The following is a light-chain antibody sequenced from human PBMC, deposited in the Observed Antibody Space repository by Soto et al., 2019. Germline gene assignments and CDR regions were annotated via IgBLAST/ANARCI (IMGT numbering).Light chain of an antibody. CDR1: QSVSSSY. V-gene: IGKV3-20*01. CDR3: QQYGSSYT. Sequence: EIVLTQSPGTLSLSPGERATLSCRASQSVSSSYLAWYQQKPGQAPRLLIYGASSRATGIPDRFSGSGSGTDFTHTISRLEPEDSAVYYCQQYGSSYTFGQGTKLEIK. CDR2: GAS. J-gene: IGKJ2*01.